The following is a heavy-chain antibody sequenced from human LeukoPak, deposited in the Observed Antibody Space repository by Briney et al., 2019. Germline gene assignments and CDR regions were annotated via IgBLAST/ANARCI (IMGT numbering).Heavy chain of an antibody. CDR1: GGSISSYY. V-gene: IGHV4-59*08. CDR3: ARQTHDYDDYYFDY. Sequence: SETLSLTCTVSGGSISSYYWSWIRQPPGKGLEWIGYIYYSGSTNYNPSLKSRVTISVDTSKNQFSLKLSSVTAADTAVYYCARQTHDYDDYYFDYWGQGTLVTVSS. CDR2: IYYSGST. J-gene: IGHJ4*02. D-gene: IGHD4-17*01.